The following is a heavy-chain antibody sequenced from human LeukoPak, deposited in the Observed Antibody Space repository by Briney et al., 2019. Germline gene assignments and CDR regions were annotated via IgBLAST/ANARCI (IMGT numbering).Heavy chain of an antibody. CDR2: IYYSGST. V-gene: IGHV4-39*01. CDR1: GGSISSSDYY. Sequence: SETLSLTCTVSGGSISSSDYYWGWVRQPPGKGLEWIGSIYYSGSTYYNPSLKSRVTISADTSKNQFSLKLSSVTAGDTAVFYCASRRLPAALGGVDFWGQGTLVTVSS. J-gene: IGHJ4*02. D-gene: IGHD2-2*01. CDR3: ASRRLPAALGGVDF.